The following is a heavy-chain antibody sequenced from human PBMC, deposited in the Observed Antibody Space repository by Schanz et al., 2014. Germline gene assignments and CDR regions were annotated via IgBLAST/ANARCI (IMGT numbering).Heavy chain of an antibody. CDR1: GFIFRSYT. CDR3: AKDGRLPYYGTGSDFDY. V-gene: IGHV3-23*04. D-gene: IGHD3-22*01. J-gene: IGHJ4*02. Sequence: EVQLVESGGGLVKPGGSLRLSCTASGFIFRSYTMNWVRQAPGKGLEWVSRMIGSGSSVFYADSVKGRFTISRDNLKNTVYLQMNSLRAGDTAVYYCAKDGRLPYYGTGSDFDYWGQGTLVAVSS. CDR2: MIGSGSSV.